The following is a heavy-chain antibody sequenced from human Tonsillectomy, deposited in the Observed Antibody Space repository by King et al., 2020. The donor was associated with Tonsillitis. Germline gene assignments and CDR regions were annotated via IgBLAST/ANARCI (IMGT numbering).Heavy chain of an antibody. J-gene: IGHJ6*04. CDR3: ARDLLLWFGEKGSYGMDV. D-gene: IGHD3-10*01. CDR1: GYTFTSYF. CDR2: LNPSGGST. V-gene: IGHV1-46*01. Sequence: QLVQSGAEVKKPGASVKVSCKASGYTFTSYFMPWVRQAPGQGLEWMGILNPSGGSTSYAQKFQGRVTMTRDTSTSTVYMELSSLRYEDTAVYYCARDLLLWFGEKGSYGMDVCGEGATFTVSS.